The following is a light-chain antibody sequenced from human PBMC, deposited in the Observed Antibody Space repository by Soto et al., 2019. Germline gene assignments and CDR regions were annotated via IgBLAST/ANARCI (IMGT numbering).Light chain of an antibody. CDR3: HHYVGSPWA. CDR1: QSVNRF. V-gene: IGKV3-20*01. J-gene: IGKJ1*01. Sequence: IVLTQSPGTLSLSPGERATLSCRASQSVNRFLAWFQQKPGQAPRLLIYGASNRATGIPDRFSGSGSETDFTLTITRLEPEDSAVYYCHHYVGSPWAFGQGTKVEIK. CDR2: GAS.